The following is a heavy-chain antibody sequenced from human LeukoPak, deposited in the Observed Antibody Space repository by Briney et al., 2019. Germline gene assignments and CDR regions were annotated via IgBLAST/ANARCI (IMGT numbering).Heavy chain of an antibody. D-gene: IGHD6-19*01. Sequence: GGSLRLSCAAPGFTFSSYGMRWVRQAPGKGLDWVAVIWYDASNKYYADSVKGRFTISRDNSKNTLYLQMNSLRAEDTAVYYCAKSGYSSGWYYFDYWGQGTLVTVSS. CDR1: GFTFSSYG. CDR2: IWYDASNK. J-gene: IGHJ4*02. CDR3: AKSGYSSGWYYFDY. V-gene: IGHV3-33*06.